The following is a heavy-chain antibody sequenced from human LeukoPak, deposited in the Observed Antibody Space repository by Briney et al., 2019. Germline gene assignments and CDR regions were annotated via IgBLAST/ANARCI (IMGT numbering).Heavy chain of an antibody. CDR1: GGSISSADYY. V-gene: IGHV4-30-4*01. Sequence: SQTLSLICTVSGGSISSADYYWSWIRQPPGTGLEWIGYIYYSGSAYYNPSLKSRLTISIDTSKNQFSLKLSSVTAADTAVYYCARENLDDSSGSYQYSFDYWGQGTLVTVSS. J-gene: IGHJ4*02. D-gene: IGHD3-22*01. CDR3: ARENLDDSSGSYQYSFDY. CDR2: IYYSGSA.